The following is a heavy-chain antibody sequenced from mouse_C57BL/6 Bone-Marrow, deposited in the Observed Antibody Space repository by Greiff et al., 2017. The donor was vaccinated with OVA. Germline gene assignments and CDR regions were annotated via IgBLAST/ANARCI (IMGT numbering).Heavy chain of an antibody. Sequence: VQLRQSGAELVRPGSSVKLSCKASGYTFTSYWMDWVKQRPGQGLEWIGNIYPSDSETHYNQKFKDKATLTVDKSSSTAYMQLSSLTSEDSAVYYCALITTVVPNWDGSYWGQGTTLTVSS. CDR2: IYPSDSET. CDR3: ALITTVVPNWDGSY. CDR1: GYTFTSYW. D-gene: IGHD1-1*01. J-gene: IGHJ2*01. V-gene: IGHV1-61*01.